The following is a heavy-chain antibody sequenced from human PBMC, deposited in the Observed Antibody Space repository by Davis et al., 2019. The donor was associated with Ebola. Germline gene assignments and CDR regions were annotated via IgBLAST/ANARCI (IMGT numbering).Heavy chain of an antibody. CDR3: ARDGFLYRDFWSGYLPE. CDR2: IYYSGST. CDR1: GGSVSSGSYY. J-gene: IGHJ4*02. D-gene: IGHD3-3*01. Sequence: PSETLSLTCTVSGGSVSSGSYYWSWIRQPPGKGLEWIGYIYYSGSTNYNPSLKSRVTISVDTSKNQFSLKLSSVTAADTAVYYCARDGFLYRDFWSGYLPEWGQGTLVTVSS. V-gene: IGHV4-61*01.